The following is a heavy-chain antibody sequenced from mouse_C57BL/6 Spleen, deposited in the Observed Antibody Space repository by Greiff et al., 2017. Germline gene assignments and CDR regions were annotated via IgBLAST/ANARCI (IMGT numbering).Heavy chain of an antibody. D-gene: IGHD1-1*01. J-gene: IGHJ4*01. Sequence: QVQLQQPGAELVKPGASVTMSCKASGYTFTSYWITWVKQRPGQGLEWIGDIYPGSGSTNYNEKFKGKATLTVDTSSSTAYMQLSSLTSEVSAVYYCARIYYYCSEGYYYAMDYWGQGTSVTVSS. CDR1: GYTFTSYW. CDR2: IYPGSGST. CDR3: ARIYYYCSEGYYYAMDY. V-gene: IGHV1-55*01.